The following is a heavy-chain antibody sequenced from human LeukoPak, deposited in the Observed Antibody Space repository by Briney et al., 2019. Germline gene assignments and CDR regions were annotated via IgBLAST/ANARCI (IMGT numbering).Heavy chain of an antibody. CDR2: ITDAVGST. CDR1: GFTFSSSS. J-gene: IGHJ4*02. V-gene: IGHV3-23*01. Sequence: PGGSLRLSCAASGFTFSSSSISWVRQAPGKGLEWVSAITDAVGSTHYADSVKGRFTVSRDNAKNTLYLQVNNLRAEDTAVYYCARGPNSNWSGLDFWGQGTLLTVSS. D-gene: IGHD6-6*01. CDR3: ARGPNSNWSGLDF.